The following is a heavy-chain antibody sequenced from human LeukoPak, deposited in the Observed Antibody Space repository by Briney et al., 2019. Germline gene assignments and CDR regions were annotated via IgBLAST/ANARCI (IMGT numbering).Heavy chain of an antibody. V-gene: IGHV3-33*01. CDR1: GFTFSSYG. CDR3: ARRTYDAFDI. J-gene: IGHJ3*02. CDR2: IWYDGSNR. Sequence: PGGSLRLSCAASGFTFSSYGMQWVRQAPHEGLEWVAVIWYDGSNRYYADSVKGRFTVSRDNSKNTLYLQMNSLRAEDTAVYYCARRTYDAFDIWGQGTMVTVSS.